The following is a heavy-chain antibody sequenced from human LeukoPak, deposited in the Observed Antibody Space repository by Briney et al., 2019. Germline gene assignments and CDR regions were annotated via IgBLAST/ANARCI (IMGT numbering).Heavy chain of an antibody. CDR3: ARFSDFWSGYGTRAFDI. J-gene: IGHJ3*02. D-gene: IGHD3-3*01. CDR2: IYTSGST. CDR1: GGSISRGSFY. Sequence: SETLSLTCTDSGGSISRGSFYWSWIRQPAGEGLEWIGHIYTSGSTNYNPSLKSRVTISIDTSKNQFSLRLTSVTAADTAVYYCARFSDFWSGYGTRAFDIWGQGTMVTVSS. V-gene: IGHV4-61*09.